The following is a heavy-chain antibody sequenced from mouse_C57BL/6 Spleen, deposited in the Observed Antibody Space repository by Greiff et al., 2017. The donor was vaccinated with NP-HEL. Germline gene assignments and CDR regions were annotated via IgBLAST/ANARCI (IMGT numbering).Heavy chain of an antibody. J-gene: IGHJ4*01. CDR2: IDPSDSYT. D-gene: IGHD1-1*01. Sequence: VQLQQPGAELVKPGASVKLSCKASGYTFTSYWMQWVKQRPGQGLEWIGEIDPSDSYTNYNQKFKGKATLTVDTSSSTAYMQLSSLTSEDAAVYYCARRYFNYAMDYWGQGTSVTVSS. CDR1: GYTFTSYW. CDR3: ARRYFNYAMDY. V-gene: IGHV1-50*01.